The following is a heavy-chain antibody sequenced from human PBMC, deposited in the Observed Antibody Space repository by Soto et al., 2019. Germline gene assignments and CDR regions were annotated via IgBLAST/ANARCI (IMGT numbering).Heavy chain of an antibody. D-gene: IGHD3-22*01. J-gene: IGHJ4*02. Sequence: VSLRLSCAASGFTFDDYTMHWVRQAPGKGLEWVSLISWDGGSTYYADSVKGRFTISRDNSKNSLYLQMNSLRTEDTALYYCAKAPYDSSGYYATYFDYWGQGTLATAPQ. CDR3: AKAPYDSSGYYATYFDY. V-gene: IGHV3-43*01. CDR1: GFTFDDYT. CDR2: ISWDGGST.